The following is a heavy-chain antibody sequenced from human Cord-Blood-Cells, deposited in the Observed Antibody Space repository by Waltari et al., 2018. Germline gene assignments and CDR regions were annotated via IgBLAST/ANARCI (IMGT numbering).Heavy chain of an antibody. J-gene: IGHJ2*01. D-gene: IGHD7-27*01. Sequence: QVQLQQWGAGLLKPSETLSLTCAVYGGSFSGYYWSWIRQPPGKGLEWIGESNHRGSTNYNPSLKSRVTISVDTCTNQFSLKLSSVTAADTAVYYCARDWGGSYWYFDLWGRGTLVTVSS. CDR1: GGSFSGYY. CDR2: SNHRGST. V-gene: IGHV4-34*01. CDR3: ARDWGGSYWYFDL.